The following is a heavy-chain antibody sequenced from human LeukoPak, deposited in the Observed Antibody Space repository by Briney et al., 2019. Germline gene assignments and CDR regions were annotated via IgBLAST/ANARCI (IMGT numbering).Heavy chain of an antibody. V-gene: IGHV6-1*01. Sequence: SQTLSLTCAISGDSVSSNSAAWNWLRQSPSRGLEWLGRTYYRSKWYNDYAVSVKSRITINPDTSKNQFSLQLNSVTPEDTAVYYCARDAPLESSGWQTYFDYWGQGTLVTVSS. J-gene: IGHJ4*02. CDR2: TYYRSKWYN. CDR1: GDSVSSNSAA. D-gene: IGHD6-19*01. CDR3: ARDAPLESSGWQTYFDY.